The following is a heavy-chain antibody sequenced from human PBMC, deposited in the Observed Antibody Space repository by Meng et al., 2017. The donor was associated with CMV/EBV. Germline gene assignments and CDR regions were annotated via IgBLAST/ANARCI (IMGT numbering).Heavy chain of an antibody. CDR2: INHSGNT. V-gene: IGHV4-34*01. Sequence: VYGGSFSGYDWSWIRQPPGKGLEWIGEINHSGNTNYNPSLKSRVTISVDTSKNQFSLKLSSVTAADTAVYYCARFRWSPAWGAFDYWGQGTLVTVSS. D-gene: IGHD3-16*01. CDR3: ARFRWSPAWGAFDY. J-gene: IGHJ4*02. CDR1: GGSFSGYD.